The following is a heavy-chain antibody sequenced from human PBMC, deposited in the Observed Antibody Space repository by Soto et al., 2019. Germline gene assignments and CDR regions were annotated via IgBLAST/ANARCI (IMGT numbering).Heavy chain of an antibody. CDR1: GGTFSSYA. CDR3: ARAALGYYDSSGYYYGPPSNY. V-gene: IGHV1-69*13. J-gene: IGHJ4*02. D-gene: IGHD3-22*01. Sequence: ASVKVSCKASGGTFSSYAISWVRQAPGQGLEWMGGIIPIFGTANYAQKFQGRVTITADESTSTAYMELSSLRSEDTAVYYCARAALGYYDSSGYYYGPPSNYWGQGTLVTVSS. CDR2: IIPIFGTA.